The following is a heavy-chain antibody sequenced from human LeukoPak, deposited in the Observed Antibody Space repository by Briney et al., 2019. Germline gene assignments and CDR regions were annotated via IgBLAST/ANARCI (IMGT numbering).Heavy chain of an antibody. J-gene: IGHJ4*02. D-gene: IGHD5-24*01. CDR3: ARHVRDGYNFRGYYYFDY. CDR1: GGSISSSSYY. CDR2: IYYSGST. V-gene: IGHV4-39*01. Sequence: PSETLSLTCTVSGGSISSSSYYWGWIRQPPGKGLEWIGSIYYSGSTYYNPSLKSRVTISVDTSKNQFSLKLSSVTAADTAVYYCARHVRDGYNFRGYYYFDYWGQGTLVTVSS.